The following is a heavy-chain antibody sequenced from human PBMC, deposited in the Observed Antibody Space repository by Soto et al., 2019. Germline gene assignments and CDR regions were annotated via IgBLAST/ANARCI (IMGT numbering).Heavy chain of an antibody. Sequence: QVQLVQSGAEVKKPGASVKVSCKASGYTFTGYYMHWVRQAPGQGLEWMGWINPNSGGTNYAQKFQGRVTMTRDTSISTAYMELSRLRSDDXAXXXXARDTVVAGTRWXXPWGQGTLXTXSS. CDR3: ARDTVVAGTRWXXP. CDR1: GYTFTGYY. D-gene: IGHD6-19*01. CDR2: INPNSGGT. V-gene: IGHV1-2*02. J-gene: IGHJ5*02.